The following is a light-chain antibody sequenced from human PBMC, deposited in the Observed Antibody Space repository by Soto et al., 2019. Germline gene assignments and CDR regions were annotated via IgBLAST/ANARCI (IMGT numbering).Light chain of an antibody. J-gene: IGLJ2*01. CDR3: SSYTSSSTVV. CDR2: EVS. CDR1: SGDVGGYNY. Sequence: QSVLTQPASVSGSPGQSITISCTGTSGDVGGYNYVSWYQQHPGKAPKLMIYEVSNRPSGVSNRFSGSKSGNTASLTISGLQAEDVADYYCSSYTSSSTVVFGGGTKLTVL. V-gene: IGLV2-14*01.